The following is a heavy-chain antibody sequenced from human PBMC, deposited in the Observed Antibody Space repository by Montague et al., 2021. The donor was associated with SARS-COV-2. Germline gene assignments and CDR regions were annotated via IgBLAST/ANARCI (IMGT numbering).Heavy chain of an antibody. CDR1: SGSIISGGYY. J-gene: IGHJ4*02. CDR2: IYYSGTT. CDR3: ARGMIRGVTTPFDY. D-gene: IGHD3-10*01. V-gene: IGHV4-39*02. Sequence: SETLSLTCSVSSGSIISGGYYWGWIRQPPGKELEWIGNIYYSGTTYYNPSLQSRGTISVDTSKNHLSLRLSSMTAADTAVYFCARGMIRGVTTPFDYWGQGSQVTVSS.